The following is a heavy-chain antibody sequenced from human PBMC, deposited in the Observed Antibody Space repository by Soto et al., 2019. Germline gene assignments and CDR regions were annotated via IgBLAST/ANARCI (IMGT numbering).Heavy chain of an antibody. CDR1: GFTFNYYW. CDR3: ARRYNSYFDY. Sequence: GGSLRLSCAASGFTFNYYWMTWVRQAPGKGLEWVANIKEDGSEKYYVDSVKGRFTISRDNAKYSLSLQMNSLRAEDTAVYYCARRYNSYFDYWGQGSLVTVSS. V-gene: IGHV3-7*01. CDR2: IKEDGSEK. D-gene: IGHD5-12*01. J-gene: IGHJ4*02.